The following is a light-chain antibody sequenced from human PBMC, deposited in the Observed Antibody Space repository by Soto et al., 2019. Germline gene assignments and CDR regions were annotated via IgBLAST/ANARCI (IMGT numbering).Light chain of an antibody. Sequence: QAVLTQSPSASASLGASVKLTCTLSSGHSSYAIAWHQQQPEKGPRYLMKVNNDGSHSKGDGIPDRFSGSSSGAERYLTISSLQSEDEADYYCQTGGTGIRVFGGGTKLTVL. CDR1: SGHSSYA. V-gene: IGLV4-69*01. J-gene: IGLJ3*02. CDR2: VNNDGSH. CDR3: QTGGTGIRV.